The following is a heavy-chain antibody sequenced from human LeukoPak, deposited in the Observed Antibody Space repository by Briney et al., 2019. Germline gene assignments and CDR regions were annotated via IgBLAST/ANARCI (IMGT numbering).Heavy chain of an antibody. V-gene: IGHV1-69*05. J-gene: IGHJ4*02. CDR3: ARETVTMVRGVITLNYFDY. CDR2: IIPIFGTA. Sequence: GGAVTVSCTASGGTFSRYAISGVRQAPGQGLEWMGGIIPIFGTANYAQKFQGRVTITTDESTSTAYMELSSLRSEDTAVYYCARETVTMVRGVITLNYFDYWGQGTLVTVSS. D-gene: IGHD3-10*01. CDR1: GGTFSRYA.